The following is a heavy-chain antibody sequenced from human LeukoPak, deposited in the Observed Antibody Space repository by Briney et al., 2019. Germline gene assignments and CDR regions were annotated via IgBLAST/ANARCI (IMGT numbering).Heavy chain of an antibody. CDR3: TNGGYDWRTFDM. CDR2: IKQDGSEK. Sequence: GGSLRLSCATSGLTFSYYWMNWVRQAPGKGLEWVANIKQDGSEKYYVESVKGRFTISRDNTKNSLFLQMNSLRVEDTAMYYCTNGGYDWRTFDMWGQGTMVTVSS. V-gene: IGHV3-7*01. D-gene: IGHD1-1*01. CDR1: GLTFSYYW. J-gene: IGHJ3*02.